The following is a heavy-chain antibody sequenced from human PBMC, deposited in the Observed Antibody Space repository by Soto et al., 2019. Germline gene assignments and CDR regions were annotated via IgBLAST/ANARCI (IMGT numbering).Heavy chain of an antibody. CDR1: GYTFTNYA. CDR2: INAGDGNT. V-gene: IGHV1-3*01. Sequence: QVQLVQSGAEVKKPGASVKVSCKTSGYTFTNYAIHWVRQAPGQRLEWMGWINAGDGNTKYSQKFQGRGTITRDTSASTAYMELSSLRSEDAAVYYCARSGSCTSTSCYGGFDIWGQGTMVTVSS. J-gene: IGHJ3*02. CDR3: ARSGSCTSTSCYGGFDI. D-gene: IGHD2-2*01.